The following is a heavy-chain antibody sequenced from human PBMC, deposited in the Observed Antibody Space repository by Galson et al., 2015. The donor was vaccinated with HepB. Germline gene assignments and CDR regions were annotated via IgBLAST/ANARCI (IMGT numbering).Heavy chain of an antibody. Sequence: ETLSLTCAVYGGSFSGYYWSWIRQPPGKGLEWIGEINHSGSTNYNPSLKSRVTISVDTSKNQFSLKLSSVTAADTAVYYCARGPLGYYDSKRPFDYWGQGTLVTVSS. J-gene: IGHJ4*02. D-gene: IGHD3-22*01. CDR2: INHSGST. CDR3: ARGPLGYYDSKRPFDY. V-gene: IGHV4-34*01. CDR1: GGSFSGYY.